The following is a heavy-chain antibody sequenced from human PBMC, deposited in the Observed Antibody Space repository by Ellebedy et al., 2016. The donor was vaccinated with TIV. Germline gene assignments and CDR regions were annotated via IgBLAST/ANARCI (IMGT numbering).Heavy chain of an antibody. CDR1: GFTLSGYW. CDR3: TRESFRYFDWDL. V-gene: IGHV3-74*01. J-gene: IGHJ4*02. D-gene: IGHD3-9*01. CDR2: INTDGSST. Sequence: GESLKISCAASGFTLSGYWMHWVRQVPGKGLMWVSRINTDGSSTSYADSVEGRFTITRDNAKKTLYLEMSSLRPEDTAVYYCTRESFRYFDWDLWGQGTPVTVSS.